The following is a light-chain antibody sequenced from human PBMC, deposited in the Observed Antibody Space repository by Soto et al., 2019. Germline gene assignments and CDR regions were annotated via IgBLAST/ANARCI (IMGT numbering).Light chain of an antibody. J-gene: IGKJ4*01. CDR3: QQYDNWPPLT. V-gene: IGKV3-15*01. CDR1: QSVSTH. Sequence: EIVMTQSPATLSVSPGDRASLSCRASQSVSTHLAWFQQKPGQAPRLLIYGASTRATGIPDSISGSGSGTEFTLTIDSLQSEDVAVYYCQQYDNWPPLTFGGGTKVEIK. CDR2: GAS.